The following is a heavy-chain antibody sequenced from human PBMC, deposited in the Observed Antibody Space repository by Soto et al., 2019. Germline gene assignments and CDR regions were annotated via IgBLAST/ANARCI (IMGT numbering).Heavy chain of an antibody. V-gene: IGHV3-7*01. CDR1: GFTFSSYW. CDR3: ARDRYYDRSGYQRSIDY. J-gene: IGHJ4*02. CDR2: IKQDGSEK. D-gene: IGHD3-22*01. Sequence: GGSLRLSCAASGFTFSSYWMSWVRQAPGKGLEWVANIKQDGSEKYYVDSVKGRFTISRDNAKNSLYLQMNSLRAEDTAVYYCARDRYYDRSGYQRSIDYWGQGTLVTVSS.